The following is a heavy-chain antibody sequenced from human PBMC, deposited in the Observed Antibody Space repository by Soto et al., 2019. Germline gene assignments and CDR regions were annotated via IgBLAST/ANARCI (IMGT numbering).Heavy chain of an antibody. Sequence: SETLSLTCTVSGGSISSGDYYWSWIRQPPGKGLEWIAYIYYSGYTQYNPSLKSRVTMSIDTSKNQFSLKLSSVTAADTAVYFCARGFAHDSRGYYSFGYYYYGMDVWGQGTTVTVSS. CDR3: ARGFAHDSRGYYSFGYYYYGMDV. D-gene: IGHD3-22*01. V-gene: IGHV4-30-4*01. J-gene: IGHJ6*02. CDR1: GGSISSGDYY. CDR2: IYYSGYT.